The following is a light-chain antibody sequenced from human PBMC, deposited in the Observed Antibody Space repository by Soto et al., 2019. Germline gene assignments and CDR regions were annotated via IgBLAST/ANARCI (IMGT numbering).Light chain of an antibody. CDR2: GAS. V-gene: IGKV3-15*01. CDR3: QQYNNWPPA. J-gene: IGKJ1*01. CDR1: QSVSGN. Sequence: EIVMAQSPATLSVSPGERATLSCRASQSVSGNLAWYQQKPGQAPRLLIYGASTRATGIAARFSGSGSGTEFTLTISSLQSEDFAVYYCQQYNNWPPAFGQGTKVEIK.